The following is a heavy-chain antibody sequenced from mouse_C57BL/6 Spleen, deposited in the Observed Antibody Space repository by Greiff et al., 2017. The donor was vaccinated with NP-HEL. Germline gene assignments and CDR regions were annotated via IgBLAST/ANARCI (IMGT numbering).Heavy chain of an antibody. CDR3: AREELDWYFDV. CDR2: IHPNSGST. V-gene: IGHV1-64*01. CDR1: GYTFTSYW. Sequence: QVQLQQPGAELVKPGASVKLSCKASGYTFTSYWMHWVKQRPGPGLEWIGMIHPNSGSTNYNEKFKSKATLTVDKSSSTAYMQLSSLTSEDSAVYYCAREELDWYFDVWGTGTTVTVSS. J-gene: IGHJ1*03.